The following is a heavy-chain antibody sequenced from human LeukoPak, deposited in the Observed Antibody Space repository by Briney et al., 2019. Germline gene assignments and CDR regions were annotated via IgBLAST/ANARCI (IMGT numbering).Heavy chain of an antibody. V-gene: IGHV1-69*01. CDR2: IIPIFGTA. J-gene: IGHJ4*02. CDR3: ARDAGARLTGTPI. D-gene: IGHD1-20*01. Sequence: SVKVSCKASGGTFSSYAISWVRQAPGQGLEWMGGIIPIFGTAYYAQKFQGRVTITADESTSTAYMELSSLRSEDTAVYYCARDAGARLTGTPIWGQGTLVTVSS. CDR1: GGTFSSYA.